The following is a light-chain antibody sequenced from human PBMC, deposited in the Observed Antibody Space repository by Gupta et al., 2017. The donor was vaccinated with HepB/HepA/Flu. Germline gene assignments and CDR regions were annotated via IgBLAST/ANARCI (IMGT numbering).Light chain of an antibody. CDR3: QQRSNWPPWT. CDR1: QSVSSY. J-gene: IGKJ1*01. CDR2: DAS. Sequence: IVFTQSPPTLSLSPGERATLSCRASQSVSSYLAWYQQKPGQAPRLLIYDASNRATGIPARFSGSGSGTDFTLTISSLEPEDFAVYYCQQRSNWPPWTFGQGTKVEIK. V-gene: IGKV3-11*01.